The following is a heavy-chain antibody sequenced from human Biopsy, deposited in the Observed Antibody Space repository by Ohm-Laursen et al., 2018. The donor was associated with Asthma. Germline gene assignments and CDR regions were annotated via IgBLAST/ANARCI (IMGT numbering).Heavy chain of an antibody. Sequence: SVKVSCKASGDSFSNYAISWVRQAPGQGLEWMGGRIPVLGTPDHAQMFEGRVTITADESTRPDFMDLRSLRSDDTAIYFCARARETTNYGDSDFDIWGQGTLITVSS. V-gene: IGHV1-69*13. CDR1: GDSFSNYA. CDR2: RIPVLGTP. CDR3: ARARETTNYGDSDFDI. D-gene: IGHD2-8*01. J-gene: IGHJ4*02.